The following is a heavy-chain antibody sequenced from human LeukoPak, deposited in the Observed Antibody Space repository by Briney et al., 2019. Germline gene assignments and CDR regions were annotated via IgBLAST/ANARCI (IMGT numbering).Heavy chain of an antibody. Sequence: SETLSLTCTVSGYSISSGYYWGWIRQPPGKGLEWIGSIYHSGSTYYNPSLKSRVTISVDTSKNQFSLKLSSVTAADTAVYYCARDLDFGVVTGYFDYRGQGTLVTVSS. CDR2: IYHSGST. CDR3: ARDLDFGVVTGYFDY. J-gene: IGHJ4*02. D-gene: IGHD3-3*01. V-gene: IGHV4-38-2*02. CDR1: GYSISSGYY.